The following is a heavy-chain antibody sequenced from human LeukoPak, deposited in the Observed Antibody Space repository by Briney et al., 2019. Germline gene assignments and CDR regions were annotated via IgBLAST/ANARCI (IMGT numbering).Heavy chain of an antibody. D-gene: IGHD6-13*01. Sequence: ASVKVSCKASGYTFTSYGISWVRQAPGQGLEWMGWINPYNGNTNYAQKLQGRVTMTTDTSTSTAYMELRSLRSDDTAVYYCARVAAADYFDYWGQGTLVAVSS. J-gene: IGHJ4*02. CDR3: ARVAAADYFDY. V-gene: IGHV1-18*01. CDR1: GYTFTSYG. CDR2: INPYNGNT.